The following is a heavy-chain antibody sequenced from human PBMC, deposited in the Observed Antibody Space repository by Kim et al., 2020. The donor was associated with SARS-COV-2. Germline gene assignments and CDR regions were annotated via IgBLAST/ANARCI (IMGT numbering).Heavy chain of an antibody. V-gene: IGHV3-74*01. J-gene: IGHJ4*02. Sequence: ADSVKGRFTISTDNAKSTLYLQRNSLRAEDTAVYYCTRDPDYSKGASFDYWGQGTLVTVSA. CDR3: TRDPDYSKGASFDY. D-gene: IGHD4-4*01.